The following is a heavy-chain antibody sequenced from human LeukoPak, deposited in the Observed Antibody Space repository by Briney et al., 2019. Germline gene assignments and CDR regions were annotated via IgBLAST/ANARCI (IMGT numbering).Heavy chain of an antibody. J-gene: IGHJ3*02. CDR1: GFTFSSYE. CDR3: ARDGVLLWFGEPASAFDI. CDR2: ISSSGSTI. V-gene: IGHV3-48*03. D-gene: IGHD3-10*01. Sequence: GGSLRLSCAASGFTFSSYEMNWVRQAPGKGLEWVSYISSSGSTIYYADSVKGRFTISRDNAKNSLYLQMNSLRAEDTAVYYCARDGVLLWFGEPASAFDIWGQGTMVTVSP.